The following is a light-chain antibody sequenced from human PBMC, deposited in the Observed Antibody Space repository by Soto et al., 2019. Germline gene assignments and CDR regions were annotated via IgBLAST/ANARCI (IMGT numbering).Light chain of an antibody. V-gene: IGKV1-5*03. Sequence: DIQMTQSPSTLSGSVGDRVTITCRASQTISSWLAWYQQKPGKAPKLLIYKASTLKSWVPSRFRGSGSGTEFTLTISSLQPDDFATYDCQHYNSYSEAFGEGTKVELK. CDR2: KAS. CDR1: QTISSW. J-gene: IGKJ1*01. CDR3: QHYNSYSEA.